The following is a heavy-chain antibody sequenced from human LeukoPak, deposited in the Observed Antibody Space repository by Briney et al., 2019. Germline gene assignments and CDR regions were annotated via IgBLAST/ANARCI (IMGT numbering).Heavy chain of an antibody. CDR2: IYPGDSDT. CDR1: GYSFSNYW. V-gene: IGHV5-51*01. Sequence: PGESLKISCQGSGYSFSNYWIGWVRQLPGEGLEWMGIIYPGDSDTTYNPPFRGQVTISTDKSINPAYLQWSSLRASDTAMHYCARDLIAASVTDRSPFDICGQGTMVSVSS. D-gene: IGHD6-13*01. J-gene: IGHJ3*02. CDR3: ARDLIAASVTDRSPFDI.